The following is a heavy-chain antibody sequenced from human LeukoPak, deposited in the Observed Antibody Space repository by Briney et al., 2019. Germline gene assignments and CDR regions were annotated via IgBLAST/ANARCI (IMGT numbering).Heavy chain of an antibody. J-gene: IGHJ4*02. CDR1: GYTFTGYY. CDR2: INPNSGGV. V-gene: IGHV1-2*02. CDR3: ARSSEYSNYIIDY. Sequence: GASVNVSCMASGYTFTGYYMHWVRPAPGQGLEWMGWINPNSGGVNYSQNFQGGVTMPRDTSMSTAYMEVNRLTSDDTAVYFCARSSEYSNYIIDYWGQGTLVTVSS. D-gene: IGHD4-11*01.